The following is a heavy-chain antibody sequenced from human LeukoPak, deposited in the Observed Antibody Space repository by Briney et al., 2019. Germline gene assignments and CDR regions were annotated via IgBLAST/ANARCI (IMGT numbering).Heavy chain of an antibody. V-gene: IGHV3-7*01. CDR2: IKQDGSEK. Sequence: GGSLRLSCAASGFTFSSYWMSWVRQAPGKGLECVANIKQDGSEKYYVDSVKGRFTISRDNAKNSLYLQMNSLRAEDTAVYYCARDRKIFGVVIMDAFDIWGQGTMVTVSS. CDR3: ARDRKIFGVVIMDAFDI. J-gene: IGHJ3*02. CDR1: GFTFSSYW. D-gene: IGHD3-3*01.